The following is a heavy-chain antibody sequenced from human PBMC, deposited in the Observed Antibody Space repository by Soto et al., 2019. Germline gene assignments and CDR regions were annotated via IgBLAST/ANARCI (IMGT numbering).Heavy chain of an antibody. CDR1: GFTFSSYE. V-gene: IGHV3-48*03. Sequence: PGGSLRLSCAASGFTFSSYEMNWVRQAPGKGLEWVSYISSSGSTIYYADSVKGRFTISRDNAKNSLYLQMNSLRAEDTAVYYCARDPSYYDSRGYYQQDAFDTWGQGTVVTVSS. D-gene: IGHD3-22*01. J-gene: IGHJ3*02. CDR3: ARDPSYYDSRGYYQQDAFDT. CDR2: ISSSGSTI.